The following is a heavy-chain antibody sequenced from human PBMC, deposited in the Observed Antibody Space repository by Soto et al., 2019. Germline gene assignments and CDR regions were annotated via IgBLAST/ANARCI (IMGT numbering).Heavy chain of an antibody. CDR2: MNPNSGNT. CDR3: ARLYNQYDFWSGYPSYYFDY. V-gene: IGHV1-8*01. CDR1: GYTFTSYD. J-gene: IGHJ4*02. D-gene: IGHD3-3*01. Sequence: ASVKVSCKASGYTFTSYDINWVRQATGQGLEWMGWMNPNSGNTGYAQKFQGRVTMTRNTSISTAYMELSSLRSEDTAVCYCARLYNQYDFWSGYPSYYFDYWGQGTLVTVSS.